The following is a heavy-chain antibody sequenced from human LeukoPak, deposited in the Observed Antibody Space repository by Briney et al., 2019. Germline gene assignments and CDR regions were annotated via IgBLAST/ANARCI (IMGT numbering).Heavy chain of an antibody. CDR1: GGSISSYY. Sequence: SETLSLTCTVSGGSISSYYWSWIRQTPGKGLEWIGYIYYSGTTNYNPSLRSRVAISLDTSRNQFSLKLSSVTAADTAVYYCARGEPAFSSGWYTYYFDYWGQGTLVTVSS. CDR2: IYYSGTT. J-gene: IGHJ4*02. V-gene: IGHV4-59*01. CDR3: ARGEPAFSSGWYTYYFDY. D-gene: IGHD6-19*01.